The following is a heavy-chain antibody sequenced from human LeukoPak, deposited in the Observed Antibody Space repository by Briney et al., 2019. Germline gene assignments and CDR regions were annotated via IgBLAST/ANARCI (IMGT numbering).Heavy chain of an antibody. CDR2: ISGSGGST. J-gene: IGHJ4*02. V-gene: IGHV3-23*01. Sequence: PGGSLRLSCAASGFTFSSYAMSWVRQAPGKGLEWVSAISGSGGSTYYADSVKGRFTISRDNSKNTLYLQMNSLRAEDTAVYYCARGYCSSTSCYTGYWGQGTLVTVSS. D-gene: IGHD2-2*02. CDR1: GFTFSSYA. CDR3: ARGYCSSTSCYTGY.